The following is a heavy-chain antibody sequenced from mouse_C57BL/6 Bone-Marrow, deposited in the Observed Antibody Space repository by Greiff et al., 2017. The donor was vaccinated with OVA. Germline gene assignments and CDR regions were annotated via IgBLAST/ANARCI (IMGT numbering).Heavy chain of an antibody. V-gene: IGHV1-63*01. CDR2: LYPGGGYT. CDR3: ARALLGYDFDY. CDR1: GYTFTNYW. D-gene: IGHD3-2*02. Sequence: QVQLKQSGAELVRPGTSVKMSCKASGYTFTNYWIGWAKQRPGHGLEWIGDLYPGGGYTNYNEKFKGKATLTADTSSSTAYMQFSSLTSEDSAIYYCARALLGYDFDYWGQGTTLTVSA. J-gene: IGHJ2*01.